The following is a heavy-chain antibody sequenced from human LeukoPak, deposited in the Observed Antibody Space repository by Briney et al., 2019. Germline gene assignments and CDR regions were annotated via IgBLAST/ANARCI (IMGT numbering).Heavy chain of an antibody. Sequence: SETLSLICTVSGASISIYYWSWIRQPAGKGLEWIGRIYTSGSGNYSPSLKSRVTMSVDTSKNQFSLKLSSVTAADTAVYYCARDRGYSYGYWYFDLWGRGTLVTVSS. V-gene: IGHV4-4*07. CDR2: IYTSGSG. CDR1: GASISIYY. D-gene: IGHD5-18*01. J-gene: IGHJ2*01. CDR3: ARDRGYSYGYWYFDL.